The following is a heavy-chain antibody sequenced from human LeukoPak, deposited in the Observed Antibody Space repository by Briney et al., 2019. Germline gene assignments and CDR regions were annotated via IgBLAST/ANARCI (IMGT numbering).Heavy chain of an antibody. V-gene: IGHV3-48*03. J-gene: IGHJ4*02. CDR1: GFTFSSYE. CDR2: ISSSGSTI. CDR3: ARDFIGDVDY. Sequence: LPGGSLRLSCAASGFTFSSYEMNWVRQAPGKGLEWVSYISSSGSTIYYADSVKGRFTISRDNAKNSLYLQMNGLRAEDTAVYYCARDFIGDVDYWGQGTLITVSS. D-gene: IGHD3-16*01.